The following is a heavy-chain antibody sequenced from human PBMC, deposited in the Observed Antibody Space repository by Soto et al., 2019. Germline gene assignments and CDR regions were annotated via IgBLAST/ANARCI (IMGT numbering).Heavy chain of an antibody. D-gene: IGHD4-17*01. CDR1: GFTFTSSA. CDR3: AAPISSHYGGNGLDI. Sequence: SVKVSCKASGFTFTSSAVQWGRQARGQRLEWIGWIVVGSGNTNYAQKFQERVTITRDMSTSTAYMELSSLRSEDTAVYYCAAPISSHYGGNGLDIWGQGTMVTVS. V-gene: IGHV1-58*01. CDR2: IVVGSGNT. J-gene: IGHJ3*02.